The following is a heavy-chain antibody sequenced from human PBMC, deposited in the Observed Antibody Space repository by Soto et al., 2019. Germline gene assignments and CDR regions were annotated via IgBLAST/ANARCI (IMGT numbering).Heavy chain of an antibody. Sequence: SETLSLTCTVSGGSISSYYWSWIRQPPGKGLEWIGYIYYSGSTNYNPSLKSRVTISVDTSKNQFSLKLSSVTAADTAVYYCARQGPLYDFWSGHPPPEANYMDGWGKGTTVTVSS. CDR1: GGSISSYY. D-gene: IGHD3-3*01. J-gene: IGHJ6*03. CDR3: ARQGPLYDFWSGHPPPEANYMDG. CDR2: IYYSGST. V-gene: IGHV4-59*08.